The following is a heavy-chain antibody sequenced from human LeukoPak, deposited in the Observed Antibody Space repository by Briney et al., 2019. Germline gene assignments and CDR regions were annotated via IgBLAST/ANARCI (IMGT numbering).Heavy chain of an antibody. J-gene: IGHJ5*02. V-gene: IGHV4-39*07. CDR1: GGSISSSSYY. D-gene: IGHD3-22*01. Sequence: SETLSLTCTVSGGSISSSSYYWSWIRQPPGKGLEWIGEINHSGSTNYNPSLKSRVTISVDTSKNQFSLKLSSVTAAGTAVYYCARGVKTYYYDSSGYYNWFDPWGQGTLVTVSS. CDR2: INHSGST. CDR3: ARGVKTYYYDSSGYYNWFDP.